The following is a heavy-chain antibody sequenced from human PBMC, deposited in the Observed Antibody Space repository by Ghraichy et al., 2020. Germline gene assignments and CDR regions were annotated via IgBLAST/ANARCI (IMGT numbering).Heavy chain of an antibody. CDR3: ARVAIAAAGTGYWYFDL. D-gene: IGHD6-13*01. J-gene: IGHJ2*01. V-gene: IGHV3-13*01. CDR2: IGTAGDT. Sequence: GGSLRLSCAASGFTFSSYDMHWVRQATGKGLEWVSAIGTAGDTYYPGSVKGRFTISRENAKNSLYLQMNSLRAGDTAVYYCARVAIAAAGTGYWYFDLWGRGTLVTVSS. CDR1: GFTFSSYD.